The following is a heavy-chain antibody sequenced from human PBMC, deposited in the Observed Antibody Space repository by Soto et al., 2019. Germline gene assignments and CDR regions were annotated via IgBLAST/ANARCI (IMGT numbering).Heavy chain of an antibody. CDR1: GFTFSSYG. J-gene: IGHJ6*02. CDR3: AKSSSSDYYGMDV. CDR2: ISYDGSNK. Sequence: QVQLVESGGGVVQPGRSLRLSCAASGFTFSSYGMHWVRQAPGKGLEWVAVISYDGSNKYYADSVKGRFTISRDNSKNTLYLQMNSLRAEDTAVYYCAKSSSSDYYGMDVWGQGTTVTVSS. D-gene: IGHD6-13*01. V-gene: IGHV3-30*18.